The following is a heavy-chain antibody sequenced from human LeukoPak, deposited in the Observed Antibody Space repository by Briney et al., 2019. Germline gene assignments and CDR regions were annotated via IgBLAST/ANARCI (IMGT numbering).Heavy chain of an antibody. D-gene: IGHD6-19*01. Sequence: PGGSLRLSCAASGFTFEDYARHWVRQAPGKGLQWVSGISWNRGSIGYADSVKGRFTIPRHNAKNSLYLQMNSLRAEDTAVYYCAKDGMSEAYSSGWFDYWGQGTLVTVSS. CDR3: AKDGMSEAYSSGWFDY. V-gene: IGHV3-9*01. CDR1: GFTFEDYA. J-gene: IGHJ4*02. CDR2: ISWNRGSI.